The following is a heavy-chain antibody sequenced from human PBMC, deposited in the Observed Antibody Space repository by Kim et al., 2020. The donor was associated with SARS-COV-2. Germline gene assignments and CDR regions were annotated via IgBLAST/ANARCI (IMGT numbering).Heavy chain of an antibody. D-gene: IGHD4-4*01. J-gene: IGHJ6*03. CDR3: AREKASKPTWYYYYYMDV. CDR2: IYSGGST. Sequence: GGSLRLSCAASGFTVSSNYMSWVRQAPGKGLDWVSVIYSGGSTYYADSVKGRFTISRDNSKNTLYLQRNSLRAEDTAVYYCAREKASKPTWYYYYYMDVWGKGTTVTVSS. CDR1: GFTVSSNY. V-gene: IGHV3-53*01.